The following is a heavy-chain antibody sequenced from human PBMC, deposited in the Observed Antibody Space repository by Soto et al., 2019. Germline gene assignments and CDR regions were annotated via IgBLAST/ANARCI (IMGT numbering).Heavy chain of an antibody. V-gene: IGHV6-1*01. CDR3: ARVKAAAAGTSNYYYYGMDV. CDR2: TYYRSKWYN. CDR1: GDSVSSNSAA. J-gene: IGHJ6*02. D-gene: IGHD6-13*01. Sequence: SQTLSLTCAISGDSVSSNSAAWNWIRQSPSRGLEWLGRTYYRSKWYNDYAVSVKSRITINPDTSKNQFSLQLNSVTPEDTAVYYCARVKAAAAGTSNYYYYGMDVWGQGTTVTVS.